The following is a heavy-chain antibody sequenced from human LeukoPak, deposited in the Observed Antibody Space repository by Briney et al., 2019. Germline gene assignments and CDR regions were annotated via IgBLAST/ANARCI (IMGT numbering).Heavy chain of an antibody. V-gene: IGHV3-9*01. CDR2: ISWNSGSI. CDR3: AKDMASGYYDSSGYYYGGDFDY. CDR1: GFTFDDYA. Sequence: GGSLRLSCAASGFTFDDYAMHWVRQVPGKGLEWVSGISWNSGSIGYADSVKGRFTISRDNAKNSLYLQMNSLRAEDTALYYCAKDMASGYYDSSGYYYGGDFDYWGQGTLVTVSS. D-gene: IGHD3-22*01. J-gene: IGHJ4*02.